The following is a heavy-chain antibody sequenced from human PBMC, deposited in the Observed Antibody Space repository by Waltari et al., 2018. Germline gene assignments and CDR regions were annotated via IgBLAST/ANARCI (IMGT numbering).Heavy chain of an antibody. J-gene: IGHJ4*02. CDR2: ISWDGDLT. CDR1: GFLFDDFT. Sequence: EVHLVESGGAVVQPGGSLRLSCEASGFLFDDFTMHWVRQPPGKGLEWVSLISWDGDLTYYGDSVKGRFTISRDNSKDSLYLQMNSLRSEDTALYYCVKDIGGSDSWGQGTPVTVSS. CDR3: VKDIGGSDS. V-gene: IGHV3-43*01.